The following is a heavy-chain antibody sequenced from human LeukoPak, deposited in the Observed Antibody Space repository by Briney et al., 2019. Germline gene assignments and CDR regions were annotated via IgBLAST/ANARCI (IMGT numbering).Heavy chain of an antibody. CDR2: IWYDGSNK. CDR3: ARCDDSSSDDAFDI. Sequence: GGSLRLSCAASGFTFSSYGMHWVRQAPGKGLEWVAVIWYDGSNKYYADSVKGRFTISRDNSKNTLYLQMNSLRAEDTAVYYCARCDDSSSDDAFDIWGQGTMVTVSS. CDR1: GFTFSSYG. J-gene: IGHJ3*02. D-gene: IGHD6-6*01. V-gene: IGHV3-33*01.